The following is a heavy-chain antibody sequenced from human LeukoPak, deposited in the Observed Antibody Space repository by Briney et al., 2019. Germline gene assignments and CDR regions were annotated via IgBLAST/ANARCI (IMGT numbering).Heavy chain of an antibody. CDR3: ARDLREDIVVVPAATPFN. D-gene: IGHD2-2*01. Sequence: ASVKVSCKASGYTFTSYGISWVRQAPGQGLEWMGLISAYNGNTNYAQKLQGRVTMTTDTSTSTAYMELRSLRSDDTAVYYCARDLREDIVVVPAATPFNWGQGTLVTVSS. J-gene: IGHJ4*02. CDR1: GYTFTSYG. V-gene: IGHV1-18*01. CDR2: ISAYNGNT.